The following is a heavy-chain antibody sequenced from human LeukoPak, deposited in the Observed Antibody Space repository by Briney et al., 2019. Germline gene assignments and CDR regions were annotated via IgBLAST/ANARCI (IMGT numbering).Heavy chain of an antibody. Sequence: GGSLRLSCAASGFTFSSYAMSWVRKAPGTGLEWVSGISTSAGSTSYADSVKGRFTISRDNSKNILYLQMNSLRAEDTAIYYCAKDIAIFAPTDYWGQGTLVTVSS. CDR2: ISTSAGST. D-gene: IGHD3-3*01. CDR3: AKDIAIFAPTDY. CDR1: GFTFSSYA. V-gene: IGHV3-23*01. J-gene: IGHJ4*02.